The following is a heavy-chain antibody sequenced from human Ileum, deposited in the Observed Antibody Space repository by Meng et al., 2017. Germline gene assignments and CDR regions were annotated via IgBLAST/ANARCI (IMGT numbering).Heavy chain of an antibody. CDR3: ARYRSGSSDY. CDR1: GFTFRSYG. CDR2: IWFDGSKT. Sequence: QEHLVESGGGAVQPGTSLRLSCAASGFTFRSYGMHWVRQAPGKGLEWVAVIWFDGSKTYYADSVKGRFTVSRDNSKNTLYLQMNSLRADDTAVYYCARYRSGSSDYWGPGTLVTVSS. D-gene: IGHD6-19*01. J-gene: IGHJ4*02. V-gene: IGHV3-33*01.